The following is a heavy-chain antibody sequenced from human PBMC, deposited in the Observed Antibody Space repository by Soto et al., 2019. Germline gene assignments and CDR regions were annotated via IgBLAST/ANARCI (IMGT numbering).Heavy chain of an antibody. CDR3: ARNAAAGTFFVSYYGMDV. V-gene: IGHV5-10-1*01. CDR1: GYSFTSYW. CDR2: IYPSDSDT. Sequence: PGECLKISCKASGYSFTSYWIGWVRQMPGKGLEWMGRIYPSDSDTSYSPSFQGHVTISADKSISTAYLQWSSLKASDTAMYYCARNAAAGTFFVSYYGMDVWGQGTTATVSS. D-gene: IGHD6-13*01. J-gene: IGHJ6*02.